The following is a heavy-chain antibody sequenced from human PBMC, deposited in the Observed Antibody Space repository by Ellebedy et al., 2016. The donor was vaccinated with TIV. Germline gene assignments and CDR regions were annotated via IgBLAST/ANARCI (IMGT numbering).Heavy chain of an antibody. D-gene: IGHD5-18*01. Sequence: GESLKISCATSGFTFTSHYMHWVRQVPGKGLVWVSRFKIDASSASYTDSVKGRFTISAENAKSILYLQMNGLRAEDTAVYYCARGYNSGLDFWGQGTLVTVSS. J-gene: IGHJ4*02. V-gene: IGHV3-74*01. CDR2: FKIDASSA. CDR3: ARGYNSGLDF. CDR1: GFTFTSHY.